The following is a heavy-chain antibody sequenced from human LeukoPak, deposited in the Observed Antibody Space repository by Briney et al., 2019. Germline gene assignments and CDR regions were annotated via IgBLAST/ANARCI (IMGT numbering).Heavy chain of an antibody. CDR3: ARVFGRQLPDY. V-gene: IGHV1-2*02. J-gene: IGHJ4*02. D-gene: IGHD1-26*01. Sequence: GASVKVSCKASGYTFSGYYIHWVRQAPGQGLEWMGWINPNSGGTNCAQKFQGRVTMTRDTSINTAYMEVSRLRSDDTAVYYCARVFGRQLPDYWGQGTLVTVSS. CDR2: INPNSGGT. CDR1: GYTFSGYY.